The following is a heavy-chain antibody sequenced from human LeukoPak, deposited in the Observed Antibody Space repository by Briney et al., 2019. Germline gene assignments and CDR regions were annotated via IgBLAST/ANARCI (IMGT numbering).Heavy chain of an antibody. CDR3: ARDRGGYYFDNSLDI. CDR1: GDGVSSNSAG. Sequence: SQTLSLTCAISGDGVSSNSAGWNWIRQSPSRGLEWLGRTYYRSKWYNHYAESVKSRIIINPDTPKNQFSLQLNSVTPEDTAVYYCARDRGGYYFDNSLDIWGQGTMVTVSS. J-gene: IGHJ3*02. D-gene: IGHD3-22*01. CDR2: TYYRSKWYN. V-gene: IGHV6-1*01.